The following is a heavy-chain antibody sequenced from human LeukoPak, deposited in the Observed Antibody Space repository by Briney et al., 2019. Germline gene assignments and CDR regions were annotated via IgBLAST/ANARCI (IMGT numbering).Heavy chain of an antibody. D-gene: IGHD3-3*01. CDR2: INPSGGST. J-gene: IGHJ4*02. Sequence: ASVKVSCKASGYTFTSYYMHWVRQAPGQGLEWMGIINPSGGSTIYAQKFQGRVTMTEDTSTDTAYMELSSLRSEDTAVYYCATGQYYDFWSGFDYWGQGTLVTVSS. V-gene: IGHV1-46*01. CDR1: GYTFTSYY. CDR3: ATGQYYDFWSGFDY.